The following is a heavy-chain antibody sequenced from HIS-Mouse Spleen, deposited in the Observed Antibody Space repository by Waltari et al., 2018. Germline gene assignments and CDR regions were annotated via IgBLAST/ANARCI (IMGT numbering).Heavy chain of an antibody. D-gene: IGHD3-22*01. CDR2: INPNSGGT. V-gene: IGHV1-2*02. CDR3: ARPYYYDSSGPFAE. J-gene: IGHJ4*02. Sequence: QVQLVQPGAEVKKPGASVKVSCKASGYTFTGYYMHVVRQAPGQGLEWMGWINPNSGGTNYAQKFQGRVTMTRDTSISTAYMELSRLRSDDTAVYYCARPYYYDSSGPFAEWGQGTLVTVSS. CDR1: GYTFTGYY.